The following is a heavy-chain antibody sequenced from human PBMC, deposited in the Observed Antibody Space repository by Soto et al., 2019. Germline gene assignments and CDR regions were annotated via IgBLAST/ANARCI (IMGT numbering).Heavy chain of an antibody. CDR1: GFTFSSYA. J-gene: IGHJ6*02. CDR2: ISYDGSNK. D-gene: IGHD4-17*01. CDR3: ARVGPPDYGKRQRYYYYYGMDV. Sequence: QVQLVESGGGVVQPGRSLRLSCAASGFTFSSYAMHWVRQAPGKGLEWVAVISYDGSNKYYADSVKGRFTISRDTSKNTLYLQMNSLRAEDTGVYYCARVGPPDYGKRQRYYYYYGMDVWGQGTTVTVSS. V-gene: IGHV3-30-3*01.